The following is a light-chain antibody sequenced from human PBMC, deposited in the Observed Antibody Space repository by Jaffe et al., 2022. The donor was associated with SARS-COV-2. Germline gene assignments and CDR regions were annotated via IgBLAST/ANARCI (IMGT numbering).Light chain of an antibody. V-gene: IGKV1-5*03. CDR2: KAS. J-gene: IGKJ1*01. CDR3: QQYNGNSQT. Sequence: DVQMTQSPSTLSASIGDRVTITCRASQGISRWLAWYQQKPGKAPKLLIYKASSLQSGVPSRFSGSGSGTEFTLTISSLQPDDFATYYCQQYNGNSQTFGQGTKVEIK. CDR1: QGISRW.